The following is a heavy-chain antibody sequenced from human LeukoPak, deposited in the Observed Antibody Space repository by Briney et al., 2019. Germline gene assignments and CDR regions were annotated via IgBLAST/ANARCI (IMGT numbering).Heavy chain of an antibody. CDR2: MDPNSGNT. Sequence: ASVKVSCKASGYTFTSYDINWVRQATGQGLEWMGWMDPNSGNTGYAQKFQGRVTMTRNTSISTAYMELSSLRSEDTAVYYCARMVRYYYYYGIDVWGQGTTVTVSS. CDR1: GYTFTSYD. V-gene: IGHV1-8*01. J-gene: IGHJ6*02. D-gene: IGHD4-23*01. CDR3: ARMVRYYYYYGIDV.